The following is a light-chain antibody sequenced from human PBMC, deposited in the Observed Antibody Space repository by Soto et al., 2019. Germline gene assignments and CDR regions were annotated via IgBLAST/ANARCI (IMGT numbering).Light chain of an antibody. J-gene: IGKJ4*01. CDR1: QSVSSN. CDR2: GAS. Sequence: EIVMTQSPATLSVSPGERATLSCRASQSVSSNLAWYQQKPCQAPRLLIYGASTSATGIPARFSGSGSGTEFTLTISSLQSEDFAVYYGQQYNNWPPLTFGGGTKVEIK. CDR3: QQYNNWPPLT. V-gene: IGKV3-15*01.